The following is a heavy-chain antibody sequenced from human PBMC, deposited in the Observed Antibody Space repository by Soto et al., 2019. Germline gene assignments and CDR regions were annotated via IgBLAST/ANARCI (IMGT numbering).Heavy chain of an antibody. V-gene: IGHV4-39*07. CDR3: ARDQNGSGNYYTRYFDY. CDR2: IYYDGST. Sequence: SETLSLTCTVSGGSISSSSYYWGWIRRPPGKGLECIGSIYYDGSTYYNPSLKSRLTISVDKSKNQFSRNLSSVTAADTAVYYCARDQNGSGNYYTRYFDYWGQGTLVTVSS. J-gene: IGHJ4*02. D-gene: IGHD3-10*01. CDR1: GGSISSSSYY.